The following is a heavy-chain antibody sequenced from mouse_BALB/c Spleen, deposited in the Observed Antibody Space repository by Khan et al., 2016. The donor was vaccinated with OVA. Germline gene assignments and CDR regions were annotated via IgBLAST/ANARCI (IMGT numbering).Heavy chain of an antibody. V-gene: IGHV3-2*02. Sequence: EVQLQEWGPGLVKPSQSLSLTCTVTGYSITSGYDWNWIRQFPGNKLEWMGYISYSGSTNYNPSLKSRISITRDTSKNQFFLQLNSVTTEDTATYYCARTARIKYWGQGTTLTVSS. J-gene: IGHJ2*01. CDR3: ARTARIKY. CDR1: GYSITSGYD. CDR2: ISYSGST. D-gene: IGHD1-2*01.